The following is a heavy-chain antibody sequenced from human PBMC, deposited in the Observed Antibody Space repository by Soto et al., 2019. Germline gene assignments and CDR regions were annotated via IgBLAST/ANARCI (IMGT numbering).Heavy chain of an antibody. CDR2: IRSKDYGGTP. Sequence: SGGSLRLSCATSGFTFTYFSIIWVRQAPGRVLEWVGFIRSKDYGGTPEYAASVQGRFAISRDDSTGIAYLQMNSLKNEDTAVYYCTREIPYFDSWGQGTLVTVSS. CDR3: TREIPYFDS. V-gene: IGHV3-49*02. J-gene: IGHJ4*02. CDR1: GFTFTYFS.